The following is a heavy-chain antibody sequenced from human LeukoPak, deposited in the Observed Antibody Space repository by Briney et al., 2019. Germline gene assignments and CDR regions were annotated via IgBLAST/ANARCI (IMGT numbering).Heavy chain of an antibody. V-gene: IGHV3-9*01. CDR2: ISWNSGSI. CDR3: AKDIGESMVRGVFRGGMDV. CDR1: GFTFDDYV. Sequence: GRSLRLSCAASGFTFDDYVMHWVRQAPGKGLEWVSGISWNSGSIVYADSVKGRFTISRDNAKNSLYLQMNSLRAEDTALYYCAKDIGESMVRGVFRGGMDVWAKGPRSPSP. D-gene: IGHD3-10*01. J-gene: IGHJ6*02.